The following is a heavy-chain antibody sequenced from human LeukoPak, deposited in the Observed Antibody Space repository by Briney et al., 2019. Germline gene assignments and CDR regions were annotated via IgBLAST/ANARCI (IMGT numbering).Heavy chain of an antibody. Sequence: AAVKVSCKASGYTFTSYDINWVRQATGQGLEWMGWMNPNSGNTGYAQKFQGRVTITADKSTSTAYMELSSLRSEDTAVYYCARGSDCSGGSCYTYYYYMDVWGKGTTVTVSS. V-gene: IGHV1-8*01. J-gene: IGHJ6*03. D-gene: IGHD2-15*01. CDR2: MNPNSGNT. CDR3: ARGSDCSGGSCYTYYYYMDV. CDR1: GYTFTSYD.